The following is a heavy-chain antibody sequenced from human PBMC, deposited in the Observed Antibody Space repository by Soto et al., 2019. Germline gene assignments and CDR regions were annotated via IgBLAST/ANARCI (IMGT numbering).Heavy chain of an antibody. Sequence: SETLSLTCTVSGGSISSSSYYWGWIRQPPGKGLEWIGSIYYSGSTYYNPSLKSRVTISVDTSKNQFSLKLSSVTAADTAVYYCARQAYYYGSGSYYNGWGQGTLVTVSS. D-gene: IGHD3-10*01. J-gene: IGHJ4*02. CDR2: IYYSGST. V-gene: IGHV4-39*01. CDR1: GGSISSSSYY. CDR3: ARQAYYYGSGSYYNG.